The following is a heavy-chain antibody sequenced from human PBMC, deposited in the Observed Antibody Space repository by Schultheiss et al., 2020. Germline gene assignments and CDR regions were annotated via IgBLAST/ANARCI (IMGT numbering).Heavy chain of an antibody. CDR1: GGSISSSSYY. J-gene: IGHJ3*02. Sequence: SETLSLTFTVSGGSISSSSYYWGWIRQPPGKGLEWIGSIYYSGSTYYNPSLKSRVTISVDTSKNQFSLKLSSVTAADTAVYYCARHAQLADDAFDIWGQGTMVTVSS. CDR3: ARHAQLADDAFDI. CDR2: IYYSGST. D-gene: IGHD6-13*01. V-gene: IGHV4-39*01.